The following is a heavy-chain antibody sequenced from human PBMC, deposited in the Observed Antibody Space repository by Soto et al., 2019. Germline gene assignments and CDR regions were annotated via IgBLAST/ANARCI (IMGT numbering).Heavy chain of an antibody. J-gene: IGHJ4*02. CDR3: ARDYNDFCSGHFDY. D-gene: IGHD3-3*01. V-gene: IGHV3-11*04. CDR1: GITFSDYY. Sequence: AGGSLRLSCASSGITFSDYYMSWIRQAPGKGLEWVSYISGSGSTIYYADSVKGRFAISRDNAKNSLYLQMNSLRADDTAVYYCARDYNDFCSGHFDYWGQGALVTVSS. CDR2: ISGSGSTI.